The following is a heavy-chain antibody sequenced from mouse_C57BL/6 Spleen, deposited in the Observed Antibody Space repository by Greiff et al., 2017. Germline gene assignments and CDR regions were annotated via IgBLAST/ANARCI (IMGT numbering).Heavy chain of an antibody. CDR2: INPNNGGT. CDR3: AREGPGGFAY. V-gene: IGHV1-18*01. J-gene: IGHJ3*01. CDR1: GYTFTDYN. Sequence: VQLQQSGPALVKPGASVKIPCKASGYTFTDYNMDWVKQSHGKSLEWIGDINPNNGGTIYNQKFKGKATLTVDESSSTAYMELRSLTSEDTAVYCCAREGPGGFAYWGQGALVTVSA.